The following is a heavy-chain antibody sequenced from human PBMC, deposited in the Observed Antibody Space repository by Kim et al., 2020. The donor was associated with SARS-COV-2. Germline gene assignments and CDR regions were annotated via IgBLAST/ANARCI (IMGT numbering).Heavy chain of an antibody. Sequence: GESLKISCKGSGYSFTSYWISWVRQMPGKGLEWMGRIDPSDSYTNYSPSFQGHVTISADKSISTAYLQWSSLKASDTAMYYCARLVSGGSGSYSLDYWGQGTLVTVSS. J-gene: IGHJ4*02. CDR2: IDPSDSYT. CDR3: ARLVSGGSGSYSLDY. V-gene: IGHV5-10-1*01. D-gene: IGHD3-10*01. CDR1: GYSFTSYW.